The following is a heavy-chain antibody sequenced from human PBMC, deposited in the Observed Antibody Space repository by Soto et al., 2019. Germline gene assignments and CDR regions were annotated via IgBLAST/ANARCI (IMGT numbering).Heavy chain of an antibody. D-gene: IGHD2-15*01. CDR1: GFTFSDYY. Sequence: QVQLVESGGGLVKPGVSLRLSCAASGFTFSDYYMSWIRQAPGKGLEWVSYISSSGSTIYYADSVKGRFTISRDNAKNSLYLQMNSLRAEDTAVYYCARDRVVVVAAIDGMDVWGQGTTVTVSS. V-gene: IGHV3-11*01. J-gene: IGHJ6*02. CDR2: ISSSGSTI. CDR3: ARDRVVVVAAIDGMDV.